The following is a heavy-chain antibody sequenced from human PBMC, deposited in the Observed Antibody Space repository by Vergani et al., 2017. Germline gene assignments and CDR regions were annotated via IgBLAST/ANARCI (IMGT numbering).Heavy chain of an antibody. V-gene: IGHV3-43*01. CDR2: ISWDGGST. J-gene: IGHJ4*02. D-gene: IGHD3-16*01. Sequence: EVQLVESGGGLVKPGGSLRLSCAASGFTFDDYTMHWVRQAPGKGLEWVSLISWDGGSTYYADSVKGRFTISRDNSKNSLYLQMNSLRTEYTALYYCAKEGGSDPVFDYWGQGTLVTVSS. CDR3: AKEGGSDPVFDY. CDR1: GFTFDDYT.